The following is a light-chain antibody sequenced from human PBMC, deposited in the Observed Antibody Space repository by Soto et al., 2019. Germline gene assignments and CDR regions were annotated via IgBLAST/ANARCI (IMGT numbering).Light chain of an antibody. CDR1: QSVSSN. CDR2: GAS. J-gene: IGKJ1*01. V-gene: IGKV3-15*01. CDR3: QQYKSWPRT. Sequence: IVLTQSPATLSVSPGDIATLSCRAIQSVSSNLAWYQQKPRQAPRILIYGASTRATGIPARFSGSRSGTECTLTISSLQSEDVAVYFCQQYKSWPRTFGQGTKVDIK.